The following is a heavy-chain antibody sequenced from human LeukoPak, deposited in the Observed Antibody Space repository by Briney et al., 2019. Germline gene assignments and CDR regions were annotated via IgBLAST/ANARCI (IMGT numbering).Heavy chain of an antibody. J-gene: IGHJ4*02. CDR1: GFTFSSYE. Sequence: PGGSLRPSCAASGFTFSSYEMNWVRQAPGKGLEWVSYISSSGSTIYYADSVKGRFTISRDNAKNSLYLQMNSLRAEDTAVYYCARTGYDFWSGPPDYWGQGTLVTVSA. V-gene: IGHV3-48*03. CDR3: ARTGYDFWSGPPDY. D-gene: IGHD3-3*01. CDR2: ISSSGSTI.